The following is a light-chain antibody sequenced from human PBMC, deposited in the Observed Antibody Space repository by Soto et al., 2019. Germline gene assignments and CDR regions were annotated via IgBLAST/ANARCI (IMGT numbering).Light chain of an antibody. J-gene: IGKJ1*01. Sequence: DIVMTQSPATLSVSPGERATLSCKASQTISSNLAWYQQKPGQAPRLLIYGASTRATGIPARFSGSGSGTEFTLTISSLQSEDFAVYYCQQYNKWPPWTFGQGTKVDI. CDR2: GAS. V-gene: IGKV3-15*01. CDR3: QQYNKWPPWT. CDR1: QTISSN.